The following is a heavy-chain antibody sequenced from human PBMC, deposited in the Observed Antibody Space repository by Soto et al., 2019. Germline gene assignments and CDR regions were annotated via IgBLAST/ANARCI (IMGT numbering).Heavy chain of an antibody. CDR2: IGTAGDT. V-gene: IGHV3-13*01. Sequence: GGSLRLSCAASGFTFSSYDMHWVRQATGKGLEWVSAIGTAGDTYYPGSVKGRFTISRENAKNSLYLQMDSLRAGDTAVYYCARAGGSYSAFDLWGQGTMVTVSS. CDR3: ARAGGSYSAFDL. J-gene: IGHJ3*01. CDR1: GFTFSSYD. D-gene: IGHD1-26*01.